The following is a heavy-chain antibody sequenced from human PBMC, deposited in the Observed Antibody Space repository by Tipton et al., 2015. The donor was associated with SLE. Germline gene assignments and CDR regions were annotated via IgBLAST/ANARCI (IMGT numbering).Heavy chain of an antibody. V-gene: IGHV4-39*07. CDR3: AREFYDSSGVCLFDL. D-gene: IGHD3-22*01. CDR2: IYYSGST. J-gene: IGHJ4*02. Sequence: TLSLTCTVSGGSINNSYSYWAFIRQPPGKGLEFLGSIYYSGSTFNNPSLKSRVTISAVTSKNQFSLRVSSVTAADTAVYFCAREFYDSSGVCLFDLWGQGTLVTVSS. CDR1: GGSINNSYSY.